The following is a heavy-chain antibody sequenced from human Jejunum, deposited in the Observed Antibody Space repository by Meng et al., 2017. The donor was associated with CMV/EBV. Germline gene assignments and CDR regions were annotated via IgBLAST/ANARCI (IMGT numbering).Heavy chain of an antibody. J-gene: IGHJ4*02. V-gene: IGHV3-23*01. CDR1: A. CDR3: AKARDSSRYCSGTSCPIDC. Sequence: AMSWARQAPGKGLQWGAGISASGGTSSYADSVKGSFTISRDNSKDTLYREMNSLRAEDTAIYYCAKARDSSRYCSGTSCPIDCWGQGTRVTVSS. D-gene: IGHD2-2*01. CDR2: ISASGGTS.